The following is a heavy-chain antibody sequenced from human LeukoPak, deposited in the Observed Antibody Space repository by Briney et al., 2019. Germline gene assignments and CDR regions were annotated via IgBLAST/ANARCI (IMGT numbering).Heavy chain of an antibody. CDR3: ARARRDGYNSVGFQH. D-gene: IGHD5-24*01. CDR2: ISSSGSTI. CDR1: GYTFSSYE. J-gene: IGHJ1*01. V-gene: IGHV3-48*03. Sequence: PGGSLRLSCAASGYTFSSYEMNWVRQAPGKGLEWVSYISSSGSTIYYADSVKGRFTISRDNSKNTLYLQKNSLRAEDTAVYYCARARRDGYNSVGFQHWGQGTLVTVSS.